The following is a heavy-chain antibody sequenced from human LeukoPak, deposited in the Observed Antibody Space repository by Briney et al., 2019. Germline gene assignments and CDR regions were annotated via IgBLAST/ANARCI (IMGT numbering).Heavy chain of an antibody. CDR2: ISGSGGNT. J-gene: IGHJ3*02. CDR1: GFTFNSHA. CDR3: AKPREGIAVAGAFDI. Sequence: PGGSLRLSCAASGFTFNSHAMSWVRQAPGRGLEWVSAISGSGGNTYYADSVKGRFTISRDNSKNTLYLQMNSLRAEDTAVYYCAKPREGIAVAGAFDIWGQGTMVTVSS. V-gene: IGHV3-23*01. D-gene: IGHD6-19*01.